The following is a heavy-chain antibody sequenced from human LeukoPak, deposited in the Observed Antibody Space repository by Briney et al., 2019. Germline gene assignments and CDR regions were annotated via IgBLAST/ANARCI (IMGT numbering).Heavy chain of an antibody. CDR1: GYTFTGYY. CDR2: INPSGGST. J-gene: IGHJ4*02. CDR3: TALGVGFDS. D-gene: IGHD3-16*01. Sequence: GASVKVSCKASGYTFTGYYMQWVRQAPGQGLEWMGIINPSGGSTSYAQKFQGRVTMTRDTSTSTVYMELSSLRSEDTAVYYCTALGVGFDSWGQGTLVTVSS. V-gene: IGHV1-46*01.